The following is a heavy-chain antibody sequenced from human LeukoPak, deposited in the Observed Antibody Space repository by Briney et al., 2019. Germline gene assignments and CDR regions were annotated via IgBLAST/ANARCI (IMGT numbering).Heavy chain of an antibody. CDR2: MSYTGST. CDR1: GSISSYY. J-gene: IGHJ6*03. Sequence: SETLSLTCTVSGSISSYYWSWIRQPPGKGLEWIGHMSYTGSTKYNPSLRSRVIISVDTSKTQFSLKLSSVTAADTAVYYCARDTGYYYYYMDVWGKGTTVTVSS. D-gene: IGHD3-16*01. CDR3: ARDTGYYYYYMDV. V-gene: IGHV4-59*01.